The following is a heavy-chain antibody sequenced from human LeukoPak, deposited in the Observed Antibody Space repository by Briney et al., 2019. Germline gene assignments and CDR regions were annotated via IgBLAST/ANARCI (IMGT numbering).Heavy chain of an antibody. CDR3: AKEDGNYGSGRYYYFDY. V-gene: IGHV4-31*03. D-gene: IGHD3-10*01. CDR2: IYYSGST. Sequence: SETLSLTCTVSGGSISSGGYYWSWIRQHPGKGLEWIGYIYYSGSTYYNPSLKSRVTISVDTSKNQFSLKLSSVTAADTAVYYCAKEDGNYGSGRYYYFDYWGQGTLVTVSS. CDR1: GGSISSGGYY. J-gene: IGHJ4*02.